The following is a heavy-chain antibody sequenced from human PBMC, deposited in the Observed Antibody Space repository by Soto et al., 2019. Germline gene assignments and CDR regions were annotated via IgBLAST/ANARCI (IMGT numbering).Heavy chain of an antibody. J-gene: IGHJ6*02. CDR3: ARRLRDYDFWSGYYTSDYYYYGMDV. CDR1: GGTFSSYA. Sequence: SVKVSCKASGGTFSSYAISWVRQAPGRGLEWMGGIIPIFGTANYAQKFQGRVTITADESTSTAYMELSSLRSEDTAVYYCARRLRDYDFWSGYYTSDYYYYGMDVWGQGPTVTVSS. CDR2: IIPIFGTA. V-gene: IGHV1-69*13. D-gene: IGHD3-3*01.